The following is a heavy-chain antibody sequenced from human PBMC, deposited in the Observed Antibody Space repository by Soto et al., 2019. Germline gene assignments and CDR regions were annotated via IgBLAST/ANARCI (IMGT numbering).Heavy chain of an antibody. Sequence: GASVKVSCKASGYTFTGYYMHWVRQAPGQGLEWMGWINPNSGGTNYAQKFQGWVTMTRDTSISTAYMELSRLRSDDTAVYYCARSTGGVAVNWFDPWGQGTLVTVSS. D-gene: IGHD3-16*01. V-gene: IGHV1-2*04. J-gene: IGHJ5*02. CDR1: GYTFTGYY. CDR3: ARSTGGVAVNWFDP. CDR2: INPNSGGT.